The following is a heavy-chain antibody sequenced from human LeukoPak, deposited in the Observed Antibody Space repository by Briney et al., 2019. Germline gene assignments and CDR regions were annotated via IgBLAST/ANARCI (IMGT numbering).Heavy chain of an antibody. CDR3: ARGGYQLLWYWFDP. CDR1: GFTVSSNY. V-gene: IGHV3-53*01. CDR2: IYSGGST. Sequence: GGSLRLSCAASGFTVSSNYMSWVRQAPGKGLEWVSVIYSGGSTYYADSVKGRFIISRDNSKDTVFLQMNSLRAEDTAVYYCARGGYQLLWYWFDPWGQGTLVTVSS. J-gene: IGHJ5*02. D-gene: IGHD2-2*01.